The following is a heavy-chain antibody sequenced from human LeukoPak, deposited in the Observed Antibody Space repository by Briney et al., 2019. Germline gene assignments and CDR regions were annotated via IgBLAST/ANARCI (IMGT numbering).Heavy chain of an antibody. CDR1: GGSISSGGYS. CDR3: ARVHRDYYGSGSFAFDI. Sequence: SETLSLTCAVSGGSISSGGYSWSWIRQPPGKGLEWIGYIYHSGSTYYNPSLKSRVTISVDRSKNQFSLKLSSVTAADTAVYYCARVHRDYYGSGSFAFDIWGQGTMVTVSS. CDR2: IYHSGST. D-gene: IGHD3-10*01. J-gene: IGHJ3*02. V-gene: IGHV4-30-2*01.